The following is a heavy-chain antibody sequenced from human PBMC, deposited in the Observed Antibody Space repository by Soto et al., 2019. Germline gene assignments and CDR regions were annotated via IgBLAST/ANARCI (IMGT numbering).Heavy chain of an antibody. Sequence: QVQLQESGPGLVEPSQILSLTCTVSGDSISSGDSYWSWIRQPPGKGLEWIGYIYYSGSTHYNPSLKSRVSISQDTSKNQFSLKLNSVTAADTAVYFCARDGATATYFDYWGQGTLVTVSS. CDR3: ARDGATATYFDY. V-gene: IGHV4-30-4*01. J-gene: IGHJ4*02. CDR2: IYYSGST. CDR1: GDSISSGDSY. D-gene: IGHD4-17*01.